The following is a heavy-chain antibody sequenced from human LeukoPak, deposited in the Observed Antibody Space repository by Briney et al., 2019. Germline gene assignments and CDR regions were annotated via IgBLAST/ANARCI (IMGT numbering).Heavy chain of an antibody. CDR1: GFTFSSYA. CDR3: AKEGDDSSGYLDYYYYGMDV. V-gene: IGHV3-23*01. CDR2: ISGSGGST. J-gene: IGHJ6*02. Sequence: GGSLRLSCAASGFTFSSYAMSWVRQAPGKGLEWVSAISGSGGSTYYADSVKGRFTISRDNSKNTLYLQMNSLRAEDTAVYYCAKEGDDSSGYLDYYYYGMDVWGQGTSVTVSS. D-gene: IGHD3-22*01.